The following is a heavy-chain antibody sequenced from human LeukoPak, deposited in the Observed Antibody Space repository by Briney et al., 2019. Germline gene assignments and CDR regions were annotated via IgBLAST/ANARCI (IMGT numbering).Heavy chain of an antibody. CDR1: GFTFSSYG. D-gene: IGHD4-17*01. CDR2: IRYDGSNK. Sequence: PGGSLRLSCAASGFTFSSYGMHWVRQAPGKGLEWVAFIRYDGSNKYYADSVKGRSTISRDNSKNTLYLQMNSLRAEDTAVYYCAKDVYGDQYNFDYWGQGTLVTVSS. V-gene: IGHV3-30*02. J-gene: IGHJ4*02. CDR3: AKDVYGDQYNFDY.